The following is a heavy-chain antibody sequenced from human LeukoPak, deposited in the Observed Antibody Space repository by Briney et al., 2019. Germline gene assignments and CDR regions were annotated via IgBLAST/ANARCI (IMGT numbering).Heavy chain of an antibody. D-gene: IGHD6-13*01. CDR3: ARIGYSSSSFDY. J-gene: IGHJ4*02. Sequence: RTGGSLRLSCAASGFSVSSNSITWVRQAPGKGLEWVSIIYSGGGTFYADSVKGRFAISRDNAKNSVYLQMNSLRPEDTAVYYCARIGYSSSSFDYWGQGTLVTVSS. CDR2: IYSGGGT. CDR1: GFSVSSNS. V-gene: IGHV3-66*01.